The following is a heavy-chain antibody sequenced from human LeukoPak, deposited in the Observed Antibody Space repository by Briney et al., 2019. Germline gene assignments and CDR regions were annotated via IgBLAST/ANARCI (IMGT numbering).Heavy chain of an antibody. D-gene: IGHD2-2*01. J-gene: IGHJ3*02. CDR1: GFTFSDYA. CDR2: IRNKANGGTT. V-gene: IGHV3-49*04. Sequence: GGSLRLSCTTSGFTFSDYAVSWVRQAPGKGLEWIGFIRNKANGGTTEYAASVKGRFTISRDDSKTITHLQMSSLKTEDTAVYYCSIFYNNGRTSGAFEIWDQGTMVTVSS. CDR3: SIFYNNGRTSGAFEI.